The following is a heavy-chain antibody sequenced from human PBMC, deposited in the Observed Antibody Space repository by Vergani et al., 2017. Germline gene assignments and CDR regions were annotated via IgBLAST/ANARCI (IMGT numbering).Heavy chain of an antibody. CDR3: AKGARAIFDY. D-gene: IGHD5-24*01. CDR2: ISGSGGRN. V-gene: IGHV3-23*01. CDR1: GFTFSSYA. Sequence: EVQLLESGGGLVQPGGSLRLSCAVSGFTFSSYAMSWVRRAPGKGLEWGSAISGSGGRNYYADSVKGRFTISRDHSKNTLYLQLNSLRAEDTAVYYCAKGARAIFDYWGQGTLVTVSS. J-gene: IGHJ4*02.